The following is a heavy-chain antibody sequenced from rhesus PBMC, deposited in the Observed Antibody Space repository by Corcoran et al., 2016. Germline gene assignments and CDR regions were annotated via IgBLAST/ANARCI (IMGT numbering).Heavy chain of an antibody. CDR1: WFTFSSYE. D-gene: IGHD6-25*01. CDR3: TRDGAAARFDN. J-gene: IGHJ4*01. Sequence: DVQLVESGGGLVKPGESLRLSCVASWFTFSSYEMHWVRQAPGKGLEWVSIISESGGTIYYADSVKGRFTISRDNAKNSLFLQMNSLRAEDTAVYYCTRDGAAARFDNWGQGVLVTVSS. V-gene: IGHV3-100*02. CDR2: ISESGGTI.